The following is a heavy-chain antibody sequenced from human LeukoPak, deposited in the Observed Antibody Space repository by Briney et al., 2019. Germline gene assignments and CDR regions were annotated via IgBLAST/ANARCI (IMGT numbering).Heavy chain of an antibody. CDR2: INHSGST. CDR3: ARAGYCSGGSCSYFDY. J-gene: IGHJ4*02. Sequence: PSETLSLTCAVSGGSFSVYYWSWIRQPPGKGLGWIGEINHSGSTNYNPSLKSRVTISVDTSKNQFSLKLSSVTAADTAVYYCARAGYCSGGSCSYFDYWGQGTLVTVSS. V-gene: IGHV4-34*01. CDR1: GGSFSVYY. D-gene: IGHD2-15*01.